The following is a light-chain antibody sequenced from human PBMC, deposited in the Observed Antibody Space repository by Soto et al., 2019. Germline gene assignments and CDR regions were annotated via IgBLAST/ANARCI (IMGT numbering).Light chain of an antibody. CDR1: QSVGSF. CDR3: QQRSDWPPLT. J-gene: IGKJ5*01. CDR2: DTY. V-gene: IGKV3-11*01. Sequence: EIVLTQSPATLSLSPGERATLSCMASQSVGSFLAWYQQKPGQAPRLLIYDTYKRPTGVPARFTGSGSGADFTLTINSLEPEDFAVYYCQQRSDWPPLTFGQGTRLEIK.